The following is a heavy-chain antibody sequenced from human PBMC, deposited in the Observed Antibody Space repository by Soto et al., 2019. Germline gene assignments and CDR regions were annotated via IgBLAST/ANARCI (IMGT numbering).Heavy chain of an antibody. CDR3: ARVTTYYYGSGSYWVGMDV. Sequence: GGSLRLSCAASGFTFSRYEMNWVRQAPGKGLEWVSYISSSGSTIYYADSVKGRFTISRDNAKNSLYLQMNSLRAEDTAVYYCARVTTYYYGSGSYWVGMDVWGQGTMVTVSS. D-gene: IGHD3-10*01. J-gene: IGHJ6*02. V-gene: IGHV3-48*03. CDR2: ISSSGSTI. CDR1: GFTFSRYE.